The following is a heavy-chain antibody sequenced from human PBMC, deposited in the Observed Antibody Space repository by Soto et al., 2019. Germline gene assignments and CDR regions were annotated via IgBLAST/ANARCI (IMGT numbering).Heavy chain of an antibody. CDR2: IIPILGIA. V-gene: IGHV1-69*08. CDR1: GGTFSSYT. J-gene: IGHJ6*03. Sequence: QVQLVQSGAEVKKPGSSVKVSCKASGGTFSSYTISWVRQAPGQGLEWMGRIIPILGIANYAQKFQGRVTITADKSTSTAYMELSSLRSEDTAVYYCARDRSGPHYYYYMDVWGTGTTVTVSS. CDR3: ARDRSGPHYYYYMDV.